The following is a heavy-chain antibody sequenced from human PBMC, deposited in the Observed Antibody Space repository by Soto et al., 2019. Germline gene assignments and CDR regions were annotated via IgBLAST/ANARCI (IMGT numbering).Heavy chain of an antibody. CDR1: GFTFSSYA. CDR3: AKEGPITIFGVVPPGGMDV. D-gene: IGHD3-3*01. V-gene: IGHV3-23*01. J-gene: IGHJ6*02. CDR2: ISGSGGST. Sequence: HPGGSLRLSCAASGFTFSSYAMSWVRQAPGKGLEWVSAISGSGGSTYYADSVKGRFTISRDNSKNTLYLQMNSLRAEDTAVYYCAKEGPITIFGVVPPGGMDVWGQGTTVTVSS.